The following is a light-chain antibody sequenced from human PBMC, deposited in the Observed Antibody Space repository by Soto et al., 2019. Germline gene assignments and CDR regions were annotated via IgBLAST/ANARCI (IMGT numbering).Light chain of an antibody. Sequence: EIVMTQSPATLSVSPGERATLSCRASQSVSSNLSWYQQKPGQAPSLLIYGASTRATGIPARFSGSGSGTEFTITISSLQSEDFAVYYCQQYNNWPPWTFGQGTKVEI. J-gene: IGKJ1*01. CDR1: QSVSSN. V-gene: IGKV3-15*01. CDR2: GAS. CDR3: QQYNNWPPWT.